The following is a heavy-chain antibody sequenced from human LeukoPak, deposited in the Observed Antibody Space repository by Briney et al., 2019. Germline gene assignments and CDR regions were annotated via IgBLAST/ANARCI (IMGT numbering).Heavy chain of an antibody. Sequence: ASVKVSCKASGYTVTGYHMHWVRQAPGQGLEWMGWINPNSGGTNYAQKFQGRVTITADKSTSTAYMELSSLRSEDTAVYYCAREATRGYYDIDYWGQGTLVTVSS. D-gene: IGHD3-22*01. CDR3: AREATRGYYDIDY. CDR2: INPNSGGT. CDR1: GYTVTGYH. J-gene: IGHJ4*02. V-gene: IGHV1-2*02.